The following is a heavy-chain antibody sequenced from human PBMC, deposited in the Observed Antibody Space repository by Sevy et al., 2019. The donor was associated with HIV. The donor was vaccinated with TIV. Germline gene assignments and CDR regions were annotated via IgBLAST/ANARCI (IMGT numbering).Heavy chain of an antibody. Sequence: GPVKVSCKVSGHTLNQLSMHWVRQAPGKGLEWMGRFDPEDGETIYAQRFQGRFTMTEDTSTDTAYMHLSSLRSEDTAVYYCASAREYYEDNSGYFDYWGQGTLVTVSS. CDR3: ASAREYYEDNSGYFDY. CDR2: FDPEDGET. J-gene: IGHJ4*02. V-gene: IGHV1-24*01. CDR1: GHTLNQLS. D-gene: IGHD3-22*01.